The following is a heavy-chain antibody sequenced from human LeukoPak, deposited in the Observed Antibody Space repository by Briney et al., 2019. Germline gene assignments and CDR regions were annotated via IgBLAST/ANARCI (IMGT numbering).Heavy chain of an antibody. CDR3: ARELLWFGELAFDI. CDR1: GYTFTSYA. V-gene: IGHV1-3*01. D-gene: IGHD3-10*01. Sequence: ASVKVSCKASGYTFTSYAMYWVRQAPGQRLEWMGWINAGNGNTKYSQKFQGRVTITRDTSASTAYMELSSLRSEDTAVYYCARELLWFGELAFDIWGQGTMVTVSS. CDR2: INAGNGNT. J-gene: IGHJ3*02.